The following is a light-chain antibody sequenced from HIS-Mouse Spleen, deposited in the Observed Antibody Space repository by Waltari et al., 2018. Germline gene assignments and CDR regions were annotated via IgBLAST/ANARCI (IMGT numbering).Light chain of an antibody. CDR1: NSGSKS. J-gene: IGLJ2*01. CDR2: DDS. V-gene: IGLV3-21*03. Sequence: SYVLTQPPSVSVAPGKTARMTCGGNNSGSKSVHWYQQKPGQAPVLVVYDDSDRPSGIPERVSGSHSGNTATLTISRVEAGDEADYYCQVWDSSSEHVVFGGGTKLTVL. CDR3: QVWDSSSEHVV.